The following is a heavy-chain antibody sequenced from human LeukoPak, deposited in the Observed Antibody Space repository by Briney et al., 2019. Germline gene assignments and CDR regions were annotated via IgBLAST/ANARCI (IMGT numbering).Heavy chain of an antibody. CDR2: ISAYNGNT. CDR1: GYTFTSYG. CDR3: ARDPSVIAARRPALDY. V-gene: IGHV1-18*01. D-gene: IGHD6-6*01. J-gene: IGHJ4*02. Sequence: ASVKVSCKASGYTFTSYGISWVRQAPGQGLEWMGWISAYNGNTYYAQKLQGRVTMTTDTSTSTAYMELRSLRSDDTAVYYCARDPSVIAARRPALDYWGQGTLVTVSS.